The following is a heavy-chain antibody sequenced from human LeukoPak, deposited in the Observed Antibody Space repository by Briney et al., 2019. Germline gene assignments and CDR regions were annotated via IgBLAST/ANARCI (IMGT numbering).Heavy chain of an antibody. V-gene: IGHV1-8*03. CDR2: MNPNSGNT. Sequence: ASVKVSCKASGDSLTNNDINRVRQAPGQGLEWMGWMNPNSGNTGYAEKFQGRVTITRDTSITTAYMELTSLRAEDTAVADGATGHSYGNYWPSYYYYMDVWGKGTTVTVSS. CDR1: GDSLTNND. J-gene: IGHJ6*03. D-gene: IGHD1-7*01. CDR3: ATGHSYGNYWPSYYYYMDV.